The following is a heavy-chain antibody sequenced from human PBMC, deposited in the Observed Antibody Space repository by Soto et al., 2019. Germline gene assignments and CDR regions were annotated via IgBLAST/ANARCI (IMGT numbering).Heavy chain of an antibody. Sequence: ASVKVSCKASGYTFTSYYMHWVRQAPGQGLEWMGIINPSGGSTSYAQKFQGRVTVTRDTSTSTVYMELSSLRSEDTAVYYCARDTLDVLLWFGETVPTRAEYFQHWGQGTLVTVSS. D-gene: IGHD3-10*01. CDR1: GYTFTSYY. V-gene: IGHV1-46*03. CDR3: ARDTLDVLLWFGETVPTRAEYFQH. CDR2: INPSGGST. J-gene: IGHJ1*01.